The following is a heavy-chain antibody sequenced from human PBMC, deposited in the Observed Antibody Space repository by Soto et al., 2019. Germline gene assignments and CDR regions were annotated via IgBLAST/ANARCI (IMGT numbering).Heavy chain of an antibody. D-gene: IGHD3-22*01. CDR3: AHNDYYDSSGYYYPGY. CDR1: GFSLSTSGVG. CDR2: IYWDDDK. J-gene: IGHJ4*02. Sequence: QITLKESGPTLVKPTQTLTLTCTFSGFSLSTSGVGVGWIRQPPGKALEWLALIYWDDDKRYSPSLKSRLPLTKDTSKNQVVLTMTNMDPVDTATYYCAHNDYYDSSGYYYPGYWRQGTLVTVSS. V-gene: IGHV2-5*02.